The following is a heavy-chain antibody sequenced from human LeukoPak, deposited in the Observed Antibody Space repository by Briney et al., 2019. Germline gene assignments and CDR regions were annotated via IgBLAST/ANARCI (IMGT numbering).Heavy chain of an antibody. CDR3: ATSRRDSRYYFDY. J-gene: IGHJ4*02. CDR1: GGSFSGYY. Sequence: TSETLSLTCAVYGGSFSGYYWSWIRQPPGKGLEWIGEINHSGSTNYNPSLKSRVTISVDTSKNQFSLKLSSVTAADTAVYYCATSRRDSRYYFDYWGQGTLVTVSS. CDR2: INHSGST. D-gene: IGHD6-13*01. V-gene: IGHV4-34*01.